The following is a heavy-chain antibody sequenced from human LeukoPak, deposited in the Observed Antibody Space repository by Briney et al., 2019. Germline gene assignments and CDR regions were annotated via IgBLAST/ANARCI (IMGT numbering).Heavy chain of an antibody. CDR1: GFTFDDYG. Sequence: PGGSLRLSCAASGFTFDDYGMSWVRQAPGKGLEWVSGINWNGGSTGYADSVKRRFTISRDNAKNSLYLQMNSLRAEDTALYYCARGGKAMVTLSYYYYYMDVWGKGTTVTVSS. D-gene: IGHD5-18*01. V-gene: IGHV3-20*04. CDR3: ARGGKAMVTLSYYYYYMDV. CDR2: INWNGGST. J-gene: IGHJ6*03.